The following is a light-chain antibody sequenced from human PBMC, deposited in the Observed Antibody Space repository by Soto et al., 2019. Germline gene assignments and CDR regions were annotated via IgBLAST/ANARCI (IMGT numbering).Light chain of an antibody. CDR2: EVS. Sequence: QSVLTQPASVSGSPGQSITISCTGTSSDVGGYNFVSWYQQHPGKAPKLMIFEVSHRPSGVSDRFSGSKSGNTASLTISGLQAEDEADYYCSSYTSSITYVFGTWTKVTVL. V-gene: IGLV2-14*03. CDR1: SSDVGGYNF. CDR3: SSYTSSITYV. J-gene: IGLJ1*01.